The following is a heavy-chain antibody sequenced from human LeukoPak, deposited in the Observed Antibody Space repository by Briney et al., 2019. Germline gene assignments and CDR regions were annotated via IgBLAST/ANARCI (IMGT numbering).Heavy chain of an antibody. Sequence: SETLSLTCTVSGGSISSYYWSWIRQPPGKGLEWIGYIYYSGSTNYNPSLKSRVTISVDTSKNQFSLKLSSVTAADTAVYYCARGCGGGCYSDSPFDYWGQGTLVTVSS. CDR2: IYYSGST. D-gene: IGHD2-21*01. CDR3: ARGCGGGCYSDSPFDY. J-gene: IGHJ4*02. V-gene: IGHV4-59*01. CDR1: GGSISSYY.